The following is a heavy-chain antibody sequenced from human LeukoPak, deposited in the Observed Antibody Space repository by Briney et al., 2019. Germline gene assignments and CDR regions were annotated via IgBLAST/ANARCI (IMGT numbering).Heavy chain of an antibody. CDR1: GYTFTSYG. Sequence: ASVKVSCKASGYTFTSYGISWVRQAPGQGLEWMGWISAYNGNTNYAQKLQGRVTMTTDTSTSTAYMELRSLRSGDTAVYYCARWHKQYGSGSYYKVWGQGTLVTVSS. D-gene: IGHD3-10*01. CDR3: ARWHKQYGSGSYYKV. CDR2: ISAYNGNT. V-gene: IGHV1-18*01. J-gene: IGHJ4*02.